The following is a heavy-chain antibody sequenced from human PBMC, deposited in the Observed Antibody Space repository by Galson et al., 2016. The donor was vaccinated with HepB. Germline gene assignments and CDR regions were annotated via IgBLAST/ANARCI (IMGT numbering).Heavy chain of an antibody. J-gene: IGHJ6*02. V-gene: IGHV3-33*01. CDR3: ARTVTKVSYGMDV. CDR1: GFTFRSYG. Sequence: SLRLSCAASGFTFRSYGMQWVRQAPGKGLDWVAVIWFDENNKDYGDSVRGRFTISRDNSKNTLYLQMNSLRAEDTGVYYCARTVTKVSYGMDVWGQGTTVTVSS. D-gene: IGHD4-17*01. CDR2: IWFDENNK.